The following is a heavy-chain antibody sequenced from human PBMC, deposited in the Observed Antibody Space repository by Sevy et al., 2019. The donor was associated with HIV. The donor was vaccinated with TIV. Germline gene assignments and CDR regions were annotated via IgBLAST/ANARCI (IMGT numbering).Heavy chain of an antibody. CDR2: ISGSGGST. CDR1: GFTFSSYA. CDR3: AKDRSPAFGGVIALNGMDA. J-gene: IGHJ6*02. Sequence: GGSLRLSCAASGFTFSSYAMSWVRQAPGKGLEWVSAISGSGGSTYYADSVKGRFTISRDNSKNTLYLQMNSLRAEDTAVYYCAKDRSPAFGGVIALNGMDAWGQGTTVTVSS. V-gene: IGHV3-23*01. D-gene: IGHD3-16*02.